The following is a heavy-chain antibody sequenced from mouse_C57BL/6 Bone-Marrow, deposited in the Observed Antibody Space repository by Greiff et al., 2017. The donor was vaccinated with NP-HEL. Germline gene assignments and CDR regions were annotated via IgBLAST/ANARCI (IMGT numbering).Heavy chain of an antibody. D-gene: IGHD2-1*01. CDR3: ARNSPRYYGNFYYYAMDY. V-gene: IGHV2-2*01. J-gene: IGHJ4*01. CDR2: IWRGGST. Sequence: QVQLQQSGPGLVQPSQSLSITCTVSGFSLTSYGVHWVRQSPGKGLEWLGVIWRGGSTDYNAAFISRLSISKDNSNSHVFFKMNILQADDTAVYYCARNSPRYYGNFYYYAMDYWGQGTSVTVSS. CDR1: GFSLTSYG.